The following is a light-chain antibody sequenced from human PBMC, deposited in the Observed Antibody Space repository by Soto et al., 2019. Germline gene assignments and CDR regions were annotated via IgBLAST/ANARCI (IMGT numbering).Light chain of an antibody. V-gene: IGKV1-5*01. Sequence: EILLTQSPSTLSVSAGERVTLTCRASQSVSSWLAWYQQKPGKAPKLLIYDASSLDTGVPSRFSGSGSGTEFTLTISSLEPEDFAAYYCQQRSNYPWTFGQGTKVEIK. CDR3: QQRSNYPWT. CDR2: DAS. CDR1: QSVSSW. J-gene: IGKJ1*01.